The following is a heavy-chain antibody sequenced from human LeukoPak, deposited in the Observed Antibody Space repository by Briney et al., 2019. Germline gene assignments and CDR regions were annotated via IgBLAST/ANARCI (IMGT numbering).Heavy chain of an antibody. V-gene: IGHV4-59*02. CDR3: ARTSNYWSPYFDY. Sequence: SETLSLTCAVSGASVGGNHWSWIRQSPEKGLEWIGNIFHDGVTDYNPSFKSRVTMLPDTSKNQFSLRLTSVTAADTAVYYCARTSNYWSPYFDYWGQGALVTVSS. CDR2: IFHDGVT. CDR1: GASVGGNH. D-gene: IGHD1-1*01. J-gene: IGHJ4*02.